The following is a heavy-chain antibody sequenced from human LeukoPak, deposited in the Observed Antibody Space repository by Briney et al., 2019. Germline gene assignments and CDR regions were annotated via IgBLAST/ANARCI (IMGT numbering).Heavy chain of an antibody. CDR3: ARDWHYYDSSGYYYTHFDY. D-gene: IGHD3-22*01. Sequence: PSETLSLTCTVSGGSISSYYWSWIRQPAGKGLEWIGRIYTSGSTNYNPSLKSRVTMSVDTSKNQSSLKLSSVTAADTAVYYCARDWHYYDSSGYYYTHFDYWGQGTLVTVSS. V-gene: IGHV4-4*07. CDR1: GGSISSYY. J-gene: IGHJ4*02. CDR2: IYTSGST.